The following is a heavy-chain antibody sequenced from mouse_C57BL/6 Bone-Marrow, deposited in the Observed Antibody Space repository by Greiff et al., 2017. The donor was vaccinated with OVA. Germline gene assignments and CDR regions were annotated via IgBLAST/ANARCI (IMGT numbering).Heavy chain of an antibody. CDR1: GFNIKDDY. CDR2: IDPANGNT. CDR3: AARTGYFDY. J-gene: IGHJ2*01. Sequence: EVQLQQSGAELVRPGASVKLSCTASGFNIKDDYMHWVKQRPEQGLEWIGRIDPANGNTKYAPKFQGKATITADTSSNTAYLQLSSLTSEDTAIYYCAARTGYFDYWGQGTTLTVSS. V-gene: IGHV14-3*01. D-gene: IGHD4-1*01.